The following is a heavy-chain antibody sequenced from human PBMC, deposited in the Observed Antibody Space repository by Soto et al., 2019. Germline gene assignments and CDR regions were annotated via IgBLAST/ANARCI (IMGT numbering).Heavy chain of an antibody. Sequence: EVQLVESGGGLVKPGGSLSLSCAASEFTFGSYSMNWVRQPPGKGLEWVSSFSSRSSYIYYADSVKGRFTITRDNAKNSLYLQMNSLRAEDTAVYYCAPGGYSGYALYYYYYGMDVWGQGNTVTVSS. J-gene: IGHJ6*02. CDR1: EFTFGSYS. D-gene: IGHD5-12*01. V-gene: IGHV3-21*01. CDR2: FSSRSSYI. CDR3: APGGYSGYALYYYYYGMDV.